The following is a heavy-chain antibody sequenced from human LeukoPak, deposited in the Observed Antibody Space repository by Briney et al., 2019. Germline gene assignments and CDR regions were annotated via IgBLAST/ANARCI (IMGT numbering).Heavy chain of an antibody. CDR1: GYTFTSYD. V-gene: IGHV1-8*03. CDR3: ARGHSSSSDWFDP. Sequence: ASVKVSXKASGYTFTSYDINWVRQATGQGLEWMGWMNPNSGNTGYAQKFQGRVTITRNTSISTAYMELSSLRSEDTAVYYCARGHSSSSDWFDPWGQGTLVTVSS. D-gene: IGHD6-13*01. CDR2: MNPNSGNT. J-gene: IGHJ5*02.